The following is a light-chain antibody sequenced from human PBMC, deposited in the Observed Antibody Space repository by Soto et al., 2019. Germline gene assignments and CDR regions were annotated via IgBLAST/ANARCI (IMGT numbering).Light chain of an antibody. CDR1: SSDVGSYNL. J-gene: IGLJ1*01. CDR2: EGS. Sequence: QAALTQPASVSGSPGQSMTISCTGTSSDVGSYNLVSWYQQHPGKAPKHMIYEGSKRPSGVSNRFSGSRSGNTASLTISGLQAEDETDYYCCSYAGSSTLFGTGTKVTVL. CDR3: CSYAGSSTL. V-gene: IGLV2-23*03.